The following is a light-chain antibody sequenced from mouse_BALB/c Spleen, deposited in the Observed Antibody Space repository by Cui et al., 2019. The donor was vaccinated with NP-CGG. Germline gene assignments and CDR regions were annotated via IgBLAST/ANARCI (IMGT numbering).Light chain of an antibody. CDR2: GTN. J-gene: IGLJ1*01. CDR3: ALWYSNHWV. CDR1: TGAVTTNNY. V-gene: IGLV1*01. Sequence: QAVVTQESALTTPPGETVTLTCRSSTGAVTTNNYANWVQEKPDHLFTGLIGGTNNRAPGVPARFSGSLIGDKAALTITVAQTEDEAIYFCALWYSNHWVFGGGTKLTVL.